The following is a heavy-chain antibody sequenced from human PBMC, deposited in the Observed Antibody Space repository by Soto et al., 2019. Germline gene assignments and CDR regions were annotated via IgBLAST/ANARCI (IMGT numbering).Heavy chain of an antibody. V-gene: IGHV4-39*01. CDR1: GGSIGSSSYY. D-gene: IGHD5-18*01. Sequence: SETLSLTCTVSGGSIGSSSYYWGWIRQPPGKGLEWIGSIYYSGSTYYNPSLKSRVTISVDTSKNQFSLKLSSVTAADTAVYYCAREETPGYSYGWLPPAPNGSVWGSFDYWGQGTLVTVSS. CDR2: IYYSGST. CDR3: AREETPGYSYGWLPPAPNGSVWGSFDY. J-gene: IGHJ4*02.